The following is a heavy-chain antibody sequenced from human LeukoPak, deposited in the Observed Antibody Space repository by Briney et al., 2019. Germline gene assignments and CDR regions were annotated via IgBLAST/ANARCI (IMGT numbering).Heavy chain of an antibody. V-gene: IGHV4-4*07. J-gene: IGHJ5*02. CDR1: GGSISSYY. CDR2: IYTCGST. D-gene: IGHD3-10*01. CDR3: AGFRYYYGSGSFEAPNWFDP. Sequence: PSETLSLTCTVSGGSISSYYWSWIRQPAGKGLEWIGRIYTCGSTNYNPSLKSRVTMSVDTSKNQFTLKLSSVTAADTAVYYCAGFRYYYGSGSFEAPNWFDPWGQGTLVTVSS.